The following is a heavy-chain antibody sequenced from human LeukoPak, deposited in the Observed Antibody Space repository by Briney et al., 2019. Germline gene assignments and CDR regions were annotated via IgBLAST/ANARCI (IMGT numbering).Heavy chain of an antibody. CDR3: ARGRFSSSWDPPNWFDP. V-gene: IGHV4-31*03. CDR2: IYYSGST. Sequence: SQTLSLTCTVSGASISSGGYYWSWIRQHPGKGLEWIGYIYYSGSTYYNPSLKSRVTISVDTSKNQFSLKLSSVTAADTAVYYCARGRFSSSWDPPNWFDPWGQGTLVIVSS. D-gene: IGHD3-22*01. J-gene: IGHJ5*02. CDR1: GASISSGGYY.